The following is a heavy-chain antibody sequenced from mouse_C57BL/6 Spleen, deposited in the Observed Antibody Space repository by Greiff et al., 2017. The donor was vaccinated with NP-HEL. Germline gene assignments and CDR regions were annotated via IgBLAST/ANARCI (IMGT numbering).Heavy chain of an antibody. J-gene: IGHJ4*01. CDR1: GYTFTDYY. CDR3: VPYYYGSSLYAMDY. D-gene: IGHD1-1*01. Sequence: EVQLQQSGPELVKPGASVKISCKASGYTFTDYYMNWVKQSHGKSLEWIGDINPNNGGTSYNQKFKGKATLTVDKSSSTAYMELRSLTSEDSAVYYCVPYYYGSSLYAMDYWGQGTSVTVSS. CDR2: INPNNGGT. V-gene: IGHV1-26*01.